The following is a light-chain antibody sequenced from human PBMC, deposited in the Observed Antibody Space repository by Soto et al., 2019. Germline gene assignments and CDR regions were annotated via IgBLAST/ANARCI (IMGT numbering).Light chain of an antibody. Sequence: IVLKQSPATLSVSPGERATLFCRASQRVSGNLAWYQQKPGQAPRLLMYDTSTRATSIPARFSGSGSGTEFTLTISGLQSEDFAVYYCLHYNKRPRWTFGQGTKVDIK. V-gene: IGKV3-15*01. CDR3: LHYNKRPRWT. J-gene: IGKJ1*01. CDR2: DTS. CDR1: QRVSGN.